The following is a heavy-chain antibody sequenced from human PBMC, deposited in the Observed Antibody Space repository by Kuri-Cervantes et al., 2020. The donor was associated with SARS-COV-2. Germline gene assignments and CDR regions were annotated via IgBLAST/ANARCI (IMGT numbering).Heavy chain of an antibody. CDR2: IKQDGSEK. CDR3: ARGPDCSSTSCYLGFDY. CDR1: GFTFSSYW. V-gene: IGHV3-7*03. D-gene: IGHD2-2*01. J-gene: IGHJ4*02. Sequence: GGSLSLPCPASGFTFSSYWMSWVRQAPGKGLEWVANIKQDGSEKYYVDSVKGRFTISRDNSKNTLYLQMNSLRAEDTAVYYCARGPDCSSTSCYLGFDYWGQGTLVTVSS.